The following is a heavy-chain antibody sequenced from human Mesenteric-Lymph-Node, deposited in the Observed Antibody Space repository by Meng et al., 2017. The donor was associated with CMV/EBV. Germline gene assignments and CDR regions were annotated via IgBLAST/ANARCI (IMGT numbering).Heavy chain of an antibody. CDR3: TLTGTDYNDY. D-gene: IGHD1-7*01. CDR1: GFTFTSAW. J-gene: IGHJ4*02. V-gene: IGHV3-15*01. Sequence: GESLKISCTTSGFTFTSAWMTWVRQAPGKGLEWVGRIKSKTDGGTTDYAAPVKGRFTISRDDSKNTLYLQMNSLKTEDTAVYYCTLTGTDYNDYWGQGTLVTVSS. CDR2: IKSKTDGGTT.